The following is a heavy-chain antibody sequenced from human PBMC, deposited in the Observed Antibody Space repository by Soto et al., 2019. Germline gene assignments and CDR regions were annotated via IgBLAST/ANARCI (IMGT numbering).Heavy chain of an antibody. CDR2: ISYDGSNK. Sequence: QVQLVESGGGVVQPGRSLRLSCAASGFTFSSYGMHWVRQAPGKGLEWVAVISYDGSNKYYADSVKGRFTISRDNSKNTLYLQMNSLRAEDTAVYYCAKDRSRSGSYHDYWGQGTLDTVSS. V-gene: IGHV3-30*18. CDR3: AKDRSRSGSYHDY. CDR1: GFTFSSYG. J-gene: IGHJ4*02. D-gene: IGHD1-26*01.